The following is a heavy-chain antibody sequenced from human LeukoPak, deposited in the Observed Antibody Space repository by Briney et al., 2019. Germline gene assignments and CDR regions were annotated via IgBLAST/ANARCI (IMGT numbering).Heavy chain of an antibody. CDR2: TIPIFGTA. V-gene: IGHV1-69*13. D-gene: IGHD3-9*01. Sequence: GASVKVSCKASGGTFSSYAISWVRQAPGQGLEWMGGTIPIFGTANYAQKFQGRVTITADESTSTAYMELSSLRSEDTAVYYCARASVLRYFDWLLYGYFDYWGQGTLVTVSS. CDR3: ARASVLRYFDWLLYGYFDY. CDR1: GGTFSSYA. J-gene: IGHJ4*02.